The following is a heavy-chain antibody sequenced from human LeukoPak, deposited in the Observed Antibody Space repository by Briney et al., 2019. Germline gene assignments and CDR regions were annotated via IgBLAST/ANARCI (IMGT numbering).Heavy chain of an antibody. Sequence: KPSETLSLTCAAYGGSFSGYYWSWIRQPPGKGLEWIGEINHSGSTNYNPSLKSRVTISVDTSKNQFSLKLSSVTAADTAVYYCARRGHMVRGPWRWFDYWGQGTLVTVSS. V-gene: IGHV4-34*01. J-gene: IGHJ4*02. CDR2: INHSGST. CDR1: GGSFSGYY. CDR3: ARRGHMVRGPWRWFDY. D-gene: IGHD3-10*01.